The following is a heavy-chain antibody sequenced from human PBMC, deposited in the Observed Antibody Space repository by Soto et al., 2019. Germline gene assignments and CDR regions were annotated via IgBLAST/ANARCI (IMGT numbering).Heavy chain of an antibody. Sequence: VILSLTCPFAGGSSSMYYVSLLRQPAGKGLEWIGRIYTSGSTNYNPSLKSRVTMSVDTSKNQFSLKLSSVTAADTAVYYCARDVGPTGPTDYWVQGTLVTVSS. CDR3: ARDVGPTGPTDY. D-gene: IGHD1-7*01. J-gene: IGHJ4*02. CDR1: GGSSSMYY. CDR2: IYTSGST. V-gene: IGHV4-4*07.